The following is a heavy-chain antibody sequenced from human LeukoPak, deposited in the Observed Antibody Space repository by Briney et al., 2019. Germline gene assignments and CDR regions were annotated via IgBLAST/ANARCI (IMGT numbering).Heavy chain of an antibody. CDR1: GGSVSSGSYY. J-gene: IGHJ6*04. Sequence: PSETLSLTCTVSGGSVSSGSYYWSWIRQPPGKGLEWIGYIYYSGGTNYNPSLKSRVTISVDTSKNQFSLKLSSVTATDTAVYYCARYSSSSGGMDVWGKGTTVTVSS. D-gene: IGHD6-13*01. CDR2: IYYSGGT. V-gene: IGHV4-61*01. CDR3: ARYSSSSGGMDV.